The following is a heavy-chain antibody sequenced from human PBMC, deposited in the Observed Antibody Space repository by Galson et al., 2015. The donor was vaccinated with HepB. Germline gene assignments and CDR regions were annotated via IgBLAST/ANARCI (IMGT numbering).Heavy chain of an antibody. CDR1: GFTFSSYG. Sequence: SLRLSCAASGFTFSSYGMHWVRQAPGKGLEWVAVISYDESNKYYADSVKGRFTISRDNSKNTLYLQMNSLRAEDTAVYYCAKVVEGYSGYQRSDDAFDIWGQGTMVTVSS. D-gene: IGHD5-12*01. CDR2: ISYDESNK. J-gene: IGHJ3*02. V-gene: IGHV3-30*18. CDR3: AKVVEGYSGYQRSDDAFDI.